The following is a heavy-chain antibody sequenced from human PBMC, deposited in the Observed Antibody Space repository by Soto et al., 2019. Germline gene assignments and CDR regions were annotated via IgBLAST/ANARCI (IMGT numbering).Heavy chain of an antibody. CDR1: GLTFSSYA. D-gene: IGHD6-19*01. CDR2: ISGSGGST. CDR3: AKARSGLVRYMDV. Sequence: GGSLRLSCAASGLTFSSYAMSWVRQAPGKGLEWVSAISGSGGSTYYADSVKGRFTISRDNSKNTLYLQMNSLRAEDTAVYYCAKARSGLVRYMDVWGKGTTVTVSS. V-gene: IGHV3-23*01. J-gene: IGHJ6*03.